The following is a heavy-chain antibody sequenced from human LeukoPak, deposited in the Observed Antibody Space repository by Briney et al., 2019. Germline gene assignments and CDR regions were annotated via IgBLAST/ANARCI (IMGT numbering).Heavy chain of an antibody. CDR1: GYSFTSYW. D-gene: IGHD5-18*01. J-gene: IGHJ3*02. CDR3: ARHRGYNYGSYAFDI. Sequence: GESLQISCKASGYSFTSYWIAWVRQMPGKGLEWMGIIYPGDSDTRYSPSFQGQVTISADKSISTAYLQWSSLEASDTAMYYCARHRGYNYGSYAFDIWGQGTMVTVSS. CDR2: IYPGDSDT. V-gene: IGHV5-51*01.